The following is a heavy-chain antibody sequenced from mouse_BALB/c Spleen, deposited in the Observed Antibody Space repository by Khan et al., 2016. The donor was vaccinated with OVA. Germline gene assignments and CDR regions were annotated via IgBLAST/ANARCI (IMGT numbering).Heavy chain of an antibody. CDR1: GYSFTAYY. CDR3: ARGYDFFAY. V-gene: IGHV1-26*01. CDR2: VNPNNGDT. Sequence: VQLQQPGPDLVKPGASVKISCKASGYSFTAYYLSWVKQSHGESLEWIGRVNPNNGDTTYNQKFKGKAILTVDKSSNTAYMDLRSLTSEDSAVYYYARGYDFFAYWGQGTLVTVSA. D-gene: IGHD2-14*01. J-gene: IGHJ3*01.